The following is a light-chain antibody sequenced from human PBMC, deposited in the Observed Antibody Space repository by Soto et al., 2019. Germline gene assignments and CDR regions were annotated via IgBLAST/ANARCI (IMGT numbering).Light chain of an antibody. CDR1: QGISNY. CDR2: AAS. V-gene: IGKV1-27*01. Sequence: DIQLTQSPSSLSASVGDRVTITCRASQGISNYLAWYQQKPGKVPKLLIYAASTLQSGVPSRFSGSGSGTDFTLTISILQPEDVATYDCQKYNSAPWTFGQGTKVEIK. J-gene: IGKJ1*01. CDR3: QKYNSAPWT.